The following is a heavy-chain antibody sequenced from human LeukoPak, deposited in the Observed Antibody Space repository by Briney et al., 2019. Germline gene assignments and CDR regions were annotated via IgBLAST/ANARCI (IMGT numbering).Heavy chain of an antibody. CDR3: TPKPYVSVLYY. J-gene: IGHJ4*02. V-gene: IGHV3-15*01. CDR1: GFTVDSAF. Sequence: GGSLRLSCAVSGFTVDSAFVTWVRQPPGKGLECVGRIKSKTEGRTIDYAADVKDKFTIARDDSTNTLFLQMNSLKPEDTALYYCTPKPYVSVLYYCGQGTLVTVSS. D-gene: IGHD3-10*02. CDR2: IKSKTEGRTI.